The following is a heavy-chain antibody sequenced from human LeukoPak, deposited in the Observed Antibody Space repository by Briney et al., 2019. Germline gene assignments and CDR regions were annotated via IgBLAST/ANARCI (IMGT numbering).Heavy chain of an antibody. CDR2: IYTSGST. CDR3: ASDRIEVDAFDI. J-gene: IGHJ3*02. Sequence: PSETVSLTCVAYGGSFSGYYWSWIRQPAGKGLEWIGRIYTSGSTNYNPSLKSRVTISVDTSKNQFSLKLSSVTAADTAVYYCASDRIEVDAFDIWGQGTMVTVSS. D-gene: IGHD2-15*01. CDR1: GGSFSGYY. V-gene: IGHV4-59*10.